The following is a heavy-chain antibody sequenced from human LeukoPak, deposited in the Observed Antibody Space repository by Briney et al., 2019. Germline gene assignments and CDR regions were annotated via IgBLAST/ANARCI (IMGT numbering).Heavy chain of an antibody. J-gene: IGHJ4*02. CDR1: GFTFSSYW. D-gene: IGHD3-3*01. V-gene: IGHV3-7*01. CDR2: IKQDGSET. CDR3: ARGPRFLEWLLFDY. Sequence: GGSLRLSCAASGFTFSSYWMNWVRQAPGKGLEWVANIKQDGSETYYVDSVRGRFTISRDNARNSLYLQMNSLRGDDTAVYYCARGPRFLEWLLFDYWGQGTLVTVSS.